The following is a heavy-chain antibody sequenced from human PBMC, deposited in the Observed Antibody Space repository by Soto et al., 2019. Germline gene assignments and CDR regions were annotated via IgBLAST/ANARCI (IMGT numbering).Heavy chain of an antibody. J-gene: IGHJ5*02. V-gene: IGHV4-34*01. CDR1: GGSFSGYY. CDR3: ARRYYLKSITIVGVVTDWWFDP. Sequence: SETLSLTCAVYGGSFSGYYWSWIRQPPGKGLEWIGEINHSGSTNYNPSLKSRVTISVDTSKNQFSLKLSSVTAADTAVYYCARRYYLKSITIVGVVTDWWFDPWGQGTLVTVSS. CDR2: INHSGST. D-gene: IGHD3-3*01.